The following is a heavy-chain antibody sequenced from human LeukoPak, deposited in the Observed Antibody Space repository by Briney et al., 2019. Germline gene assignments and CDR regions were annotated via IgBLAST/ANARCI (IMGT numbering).Heavy chain of an antibody. D-gene: IGHD6-13*01. V-gene: IGHV4-59*01. CDR1: GGSISSYY. CDR3: AGIGIAIDY. J-gene: IGHJ4*02. Sequence: PSETLSLTCTVSGGSISSYYWSWIRQPPGKGLEWVGYIYYSGSTNYNPSLKSRVTISVDTSKNQFSLKLSSVTAADTAVYYCAGIGIAIDYWGQGTLVTVSS. CDR2: IYYSGST.